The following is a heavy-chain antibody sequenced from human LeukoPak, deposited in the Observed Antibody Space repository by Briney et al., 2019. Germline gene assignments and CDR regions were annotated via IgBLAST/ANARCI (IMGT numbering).Heavy chain of an antibody. CDR3: ARDPGRGYYAD. CDR2: INPSGGST. Sequence: ASVKVSCKASGYTFTIYYIHWVRQAPGQGLEWMGIINPSGGSTRYAQKFQGRVTMTRDTSTKTVYMEMSSLRSEDTAVYYCARDPGRGYYADWGQGTLVAVSS. CDR1: GYTFTIYY. D-gene: IGHD3-22*01. J-gene: IGHJ4*02. V-gene: IGHV1-46*01.